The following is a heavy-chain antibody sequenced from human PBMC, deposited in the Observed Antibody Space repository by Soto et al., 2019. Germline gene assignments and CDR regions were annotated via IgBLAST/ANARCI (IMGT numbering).Heavy chain of an antibody. CDR1: GLAFTSSS. CDR3: AAARYSSGWSPFDY. J-gene: IGHJ4*02. V-gene: IGHV1-58*01. Sequence: SVNVSFKASGLAFTSSSLQLERQARGQRLEWIGWIGVGSGNANYAQKFQEGVTITRDMSTSTAYMELSSLRSEDTAVYYCAAARYSSGWSPFDYWGQGTMVTVSS. D-gene: IGHD6-19*01. CDR2: IGVGSGNA.